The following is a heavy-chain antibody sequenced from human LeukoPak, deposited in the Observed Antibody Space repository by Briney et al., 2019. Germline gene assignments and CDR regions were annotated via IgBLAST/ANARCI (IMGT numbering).Heavy chain of an antibody. D-gene: IGHD2-2*01. CDR1: GGSISSGGYY. CDR2: IYYSGST. Sequence: SSETLSLTCTVSGGSISSGGYYWSWIRQHPGKGLEWIGYIYYSGSTYYNPSLKSRVTISVDTSKNQFSLKLSSVTAADTAVYYCASGAQLLLDYWGQGTLVTVSS. V-gene: IGHV4-31*03. J-gene: IGHJ4*02. CDR3: ASGAQLLLDY.